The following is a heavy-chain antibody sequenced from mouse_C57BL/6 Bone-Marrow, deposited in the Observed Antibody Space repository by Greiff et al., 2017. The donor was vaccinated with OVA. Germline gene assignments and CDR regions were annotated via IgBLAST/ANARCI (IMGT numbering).Heavy chain of an antibody. J-gene: IGHJ2*01. D-gene: IGHD1-3*01. Sequence: QVQLQHSGAELVKPGTSVKVSCKASGYAFTNYLIEWVKQRPGQGLEWIGVINPGSGGTNYNEKFKGKATLTADKSSSTAYMQLSSLTSEDSAVYFCARELHYFDYWGQGTTLTVSS. CDR1: GYAFTNYL. V-gene: IGHV1-54*01. CDR3: ARELHYFDY. CDR2: INPGSGGT.